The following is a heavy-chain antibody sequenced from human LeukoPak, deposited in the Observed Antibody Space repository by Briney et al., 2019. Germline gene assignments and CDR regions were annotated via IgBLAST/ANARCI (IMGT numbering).Heavy chain of an antibody. CDR2: TYYRSKWYN. J-gene: IGHJ4*02. CDR1: GDSVSSKSVA. D-gene: IGHD2-15*01. CDR3: ARGRNSAFDY. V-gene: IGHV6-1*01. Sequence: SQTLSLTCAISGDSVSSKSVAWNWIRQSPSRGLEWLGTTYYRSKWYNDYAVSVKSRITINPDTSKNQLSLQLNSVTPEDTAVYYCARGRNSAFDYWGQGTLATVSS.